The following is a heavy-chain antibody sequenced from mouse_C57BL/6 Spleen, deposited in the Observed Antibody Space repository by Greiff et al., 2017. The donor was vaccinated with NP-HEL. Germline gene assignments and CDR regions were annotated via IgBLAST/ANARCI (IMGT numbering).Heavy chain of an antibody. CDR1: GYAFSSSW. D-gene: IGHD2-3*01. CDR3: ARERADGYFFAY. Sequence: QVQLQQSGPELVKPGASVKISCKASGYAFSSSWMNWVKQRPGKGLEWIGRIYPGDGDTNYNGKFKGKATLTADKSSSTAYMQLSSLTSEDSAVYFCARERADGYFFAYWGQGTLVTVSA. V-gene: IGHV1-82*01. J-gene: IGHJ3*01. CDR2: IYPGDGDT.